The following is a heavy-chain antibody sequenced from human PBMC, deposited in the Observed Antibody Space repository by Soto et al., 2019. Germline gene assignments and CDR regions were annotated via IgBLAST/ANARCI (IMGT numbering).Heavy chain of an antibody. J-gene: IGHJ1*01. CDR3: ARAYKQWLVPGHFQH. CDR1: GYTFTSYA. D-gene: IGHD6-19*01. V-gene: IGHV1-3*01. CDR2: INAGNGNT. Sequence: GPSVKVSCKASGYTFTSYAMHWVRQAPGQRLEWMGWINAGNGNTKYSQKFQGRVTITRDTSASTAYMELSSLRSEDTAVYYCARAYKQWLVPGHFQHWGQGTLVTVSS.